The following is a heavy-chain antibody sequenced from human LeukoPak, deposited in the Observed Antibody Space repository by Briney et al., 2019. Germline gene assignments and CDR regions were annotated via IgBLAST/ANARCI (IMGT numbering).Heavy chain of an antibody. V-gene: IGHV4-39*07. CDR2: IYYSGST. Sequence: PSETLSLTCTVSGGSISSSSYYWGWIRQPPGKGLEWIGSIYYSGSTYYNPSLKSRVTISVDTSKNQFSLKLSSVTAADTAVYYCARSPASDYYGDYVWFDPWGQGTLVTVSS. D-gene: IGHD4-17*01. J-gene: IGHJ5*02. CDR3: ARSPASDYYGDYVWFDP. CDR1: GGSISSSSYY.